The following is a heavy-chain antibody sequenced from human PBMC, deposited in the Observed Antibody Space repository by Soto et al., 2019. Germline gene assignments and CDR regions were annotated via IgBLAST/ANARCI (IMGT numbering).Heavy chain of an antibody. V-gene: IGHV1-8*01. CDR2: VNPNNGDT. CDR3: AKVSRTGSATAFDS. CDR1: GYTFSNYD. J-gene: IGHJ4*02. D-gene: IGHD1-1*01. Sequence: QVQLVQSGAELKKPGASVKVSCKASGYTFSNYDMNWVRQATGQGPEWIGWVNPNNGDTGYAQKFQGRVTLTTDISTTTAYMEPTSRRSEDTAISHGAKVSRTGSATAFDSRGQGTLITVSS.